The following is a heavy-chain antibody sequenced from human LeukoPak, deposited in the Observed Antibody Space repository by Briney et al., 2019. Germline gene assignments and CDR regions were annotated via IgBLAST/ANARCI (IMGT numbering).Heavy chain of an antibody. V-gene: IGHV3-23*01. J-gene: IGHJ4*02. D-gene: IGHD1-1*01. Sequence: GGSLRLSCAASGFTFSRIAMSWVRQAPGKGQEWVSAIRSNGETVYNADSVKGRFTVSRDNSRQTLFLQMSSLRVEDTATYYCAKGQELDDGVFDSWGQGTLVTVSS. CDR3: AKGQELDDGVFDS. CDR2: IRSNGETV. CDR1: GFTFSRIA.